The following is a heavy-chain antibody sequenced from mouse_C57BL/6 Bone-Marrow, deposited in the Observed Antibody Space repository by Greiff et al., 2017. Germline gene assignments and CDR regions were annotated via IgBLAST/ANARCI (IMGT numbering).Heavy chain of an antibody. D-gene: IGHD2-3*01. Sequence: QVHVKQSDAELVKPGASVKLSCTVSGYTFTDHTIPWLQQRPEQGLEWIGYIYPRGGSTKYNEKFKGKATITADKSSSTDYLQLNSLTSEDTAVYCCARGGYYENAMDYWGQGTAVTVSS. CDR3: ARGGYYENAMDY. CDR2: IYPRGGST. V-gene: IGHV1-78*01. J-gene: IGHJ4*01. CDR1: GYTFTDHT.